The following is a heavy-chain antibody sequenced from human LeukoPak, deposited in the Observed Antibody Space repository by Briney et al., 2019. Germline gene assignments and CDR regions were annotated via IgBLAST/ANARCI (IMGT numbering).Heavy chain of an antibody. CDR3: ARLGIAYYYDSSGINDAFDI. CDR1: GGTFSSYA. D-gene: IGHD3-22*01. Sequence: SVKVSCKTSGGTFSSYAISWVRQAPGQGLEWMGRIIPIFGTANYAQKFQGRVTITTDESTSTAYMELSSLRSEDTAVYYCARLGIAYYYDSSGINDAFDIWGQGTMVTVSS. J-gene: IGHJ3*02. V-gene: IGHV1-69*05. CDR2: IIPIFGTA.